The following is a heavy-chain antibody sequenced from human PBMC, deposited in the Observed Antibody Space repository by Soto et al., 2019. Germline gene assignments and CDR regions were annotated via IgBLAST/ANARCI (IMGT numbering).Heavy chain of an antibody. J-gene: IGHJ6*03. CDR3: AKGPLPGYSSGWYYYYYMDV. D-gene: IGHD6-19*01. Sequence: GGSLRLSCAASGFTFDDYAMHWVRQAPGKGLEWVSGISWNSGSIGYADSVKGRFTISRDNAKNSLYLQMNSLRAEDTALYYCAKGPLPGYSSGWYYYYYMDVWGKGTTVTVSS. V-gene: IGHV3-9*01. CDR2: ISWNSGSI. CDR1: GFTFDDYA.